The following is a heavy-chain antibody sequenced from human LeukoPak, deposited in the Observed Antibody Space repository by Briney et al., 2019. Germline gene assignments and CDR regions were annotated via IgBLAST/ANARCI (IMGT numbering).Heavy chain of an antibody. D-gene: IGHD3-16*01. CDR2: ISSNGGST. CDR1: GFTFSSYA. Sequence: GGSLRLSCAASGFTFSSYAMHWVRQAPGKGPEYVSAISSNGGSTYYANSVKGRFAISRDNSKNTLYLQMGSLRAEDMAVYYCARDPLGGAAYFDYWGQGTLVTVSS. J-gene: IGHJ4*02. CDR3: ARDPLGGAAYFDY. V-gene: IGHV3-64*01.